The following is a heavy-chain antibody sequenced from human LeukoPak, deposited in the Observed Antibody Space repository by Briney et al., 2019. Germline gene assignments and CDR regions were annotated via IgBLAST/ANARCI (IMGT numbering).Heavy chain of an antibody. CDR2: IKEDGSEK. D-gene: IGHD3-10*01. V-gene: IGHV3-7*01. CDR1: GFTFSNSW. J-gene: IGHJ4*02. Sequence: GGSLRLSCAGSGFTFSNSWMGWVRQAPGKGLEWVADIKEDGSEKYYVDSAKGRFTISRDNAKNSLYLQMNSLRAEDTAVYYCALNPDYYGSGSFDYWGQGTLVTVSS. CDR3: ALNPDYYGSGSFDY.